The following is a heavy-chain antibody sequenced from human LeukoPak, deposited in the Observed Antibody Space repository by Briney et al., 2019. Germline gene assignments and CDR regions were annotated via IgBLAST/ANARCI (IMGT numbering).Heavy chain of an antibody. CDR2: IYYSGST. CDR1: GGSISSSSYY. V-gene: IGHV4-61*01. D-gene: IGHD6-13*01. Sequence: SETLSLTCTVSGGSISSSSYYWGWIRQPPGKGLEWIGYIYYSGSTNYNPSLKSRVTISVDTSKNQFSLKLSSVTAADTAVYYCARDIAAAGTRFDPWGQGTLVTVSS. CDR3: ARDIAAAGTRFDP. J-gene: IGHJ5*02.